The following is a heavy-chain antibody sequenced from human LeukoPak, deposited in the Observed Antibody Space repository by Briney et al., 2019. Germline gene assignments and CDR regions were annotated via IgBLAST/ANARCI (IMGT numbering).Heavy chain of an antibody. J-gene: IGHJ4*02. V-gene: IGHV6-1*01. D-gene: IGHD1-26*01. CDR3: ARGESYSPFDY. CDR2: TYYRSKWYN. Sequence: SQTLSLTRALSVYSDSSNSAAWNWIRNSPSRGLEWLGRTYYRSKWYNDYAVSVKSRITINPDTSKNQFSLQLNSVTPEDTAVYYCARGESYSPFDYWGQGTLVTVSS. CDR1: VYSDSSNSAA.